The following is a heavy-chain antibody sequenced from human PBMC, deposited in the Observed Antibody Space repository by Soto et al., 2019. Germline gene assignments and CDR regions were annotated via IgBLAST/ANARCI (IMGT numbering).Heavy chain of an antibody. Sequence: GASVNVSCKASYYSFTSYVSRWVRQAPGQGLEWMGWISAYNGNTNYSQKLQGRVTMTTDTSTSTAYIELRSLRSDDTAVYYCARVAGYYYYYGMDVWGQGTTVTVSS. CDR1: YYSFTSYV. CDR3: ARVAGYYYYYGMDV. D-gene: IGHD6-25*01. J-gene: IGHJ6*02. V-gene: IGHV1-18*04. CDR2: ISAYNGNT.